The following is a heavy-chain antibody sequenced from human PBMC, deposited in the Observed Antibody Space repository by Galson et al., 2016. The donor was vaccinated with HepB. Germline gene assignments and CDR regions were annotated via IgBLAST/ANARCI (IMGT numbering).Heavy chain of an antibody. Sequence: SLRHSCAASGLTFSSYALNWVRQAPGKGLEWVSCIGSRSSPIHYADSVKGRFTISRDNAKNSLYLQMNSLRDEDTAMYYCARVDEGYYYLIDYWGQGTLVTVSS. V-gene: IGHV3-48*02. CDR3: ARVDEGYYYLIDY. D-gene: IGHD3-22*01. CDR2: IGSRSSPI. J-gene: IGHJ4*02. CDR1: GLTFSSYA.